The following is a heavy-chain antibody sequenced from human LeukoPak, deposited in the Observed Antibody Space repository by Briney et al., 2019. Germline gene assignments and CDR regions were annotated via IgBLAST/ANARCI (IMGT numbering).Heavy chain of an antibody. CDR3: ARETTYYYDSSGYYPLDY. CDR2: IKQDGSEK. Sequence: GGSLRLSCAASGFTFDDYGMSWVRQAPGKGLEWVANIKQDGSEKYYVDSVKGRFTISRDNAKNSLYLQMNSLRAEDTAVYYCARETTYYYDSSGYYPLDYWGQGTLVTVSS. V-gene: IGHV3-7*01. J-gene: IGHJ4*02. CDR1: GFTFDDYG. D-gene: IGHD3-22*01.